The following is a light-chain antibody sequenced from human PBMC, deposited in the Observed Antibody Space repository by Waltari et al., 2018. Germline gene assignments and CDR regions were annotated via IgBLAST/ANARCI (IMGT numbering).Light chain of an antibody. CDR1: NIGSNS. V-gene: IGLV3-21*04. Sequence: SDVLTQPPSVSLAPGKTARITCGENNIGSNSVHWYQQKPGQAPVLVIYYDTDRPSGSPERCSGSNAWGTATLTISRVEAGDEADYYCQVWDGSIDHVLFGGGTKLTVL. CDR3: QVWDGSIDHVL. CDR2: YDT. J-gene: IGLJ2*01.